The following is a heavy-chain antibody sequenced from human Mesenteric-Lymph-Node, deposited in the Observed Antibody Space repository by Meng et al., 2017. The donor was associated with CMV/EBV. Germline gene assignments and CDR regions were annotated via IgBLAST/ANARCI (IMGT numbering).Heavy chain of an antibody. J-gene: IGHJ5*02. Sequence: GFTFSNAWMSWVRQAPGKGLEWVGRSKSKTDGGTTDYAAPVKGRFTISRDDSKNTLYLQMNSLKTEDTAVYYCTTDQLLGGWFDPWGQGTLVTVSS. CDR3: TTDQLLGGWFDP. CDR1: GFTFSNAW. V-gene: IGHV3-15*01. D-gene: IGHD2-2*01. CDR2: SKSKTDGGTT.